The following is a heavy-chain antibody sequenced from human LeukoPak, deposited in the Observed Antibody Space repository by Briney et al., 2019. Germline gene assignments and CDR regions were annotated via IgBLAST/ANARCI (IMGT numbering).Heavy chain of an antibody. Sequence: GASVKVSCKVSGYTLTELSMHWVRQAPGKGLEWMGGFDPEDGETIYAQKFQGRVTITADESTSTAYMELSSLRSEDTAVYYCASSERSFGVVITAPTDYWGQGTLVTVSS. CDR2: FDPEDGET. CDR1: GYTLTELS. J-gene: IGHJ4*02. D-gene: IGHD3-3*01. V-gene: IGHV1-24*01. CDR3: ASSERSFGVVITAPTDY.